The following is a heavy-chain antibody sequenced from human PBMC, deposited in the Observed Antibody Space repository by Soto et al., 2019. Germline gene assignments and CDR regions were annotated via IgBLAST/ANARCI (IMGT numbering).Heavy chain of an antibody. CDR3: ARGGGGWYKDGMDV. V-gene: IGHV3-30-3*01. CDR2: ISYDGSNK. CDR1: GFTFSSYA. D-gene: IGHD6-19*01. J-gene: IGHJ6*02. Sequence: QVQLVESGGGVVQPGRSLRLSCAASGFTFSSYAMHWVRQPPGKGLEWVAVISYDGSNKYYADSVKGRFTISRDNSKNTLYLQMSSLRAEDTAVYYCARGGGGWYKDGMDVWGQGTTVTVSS.